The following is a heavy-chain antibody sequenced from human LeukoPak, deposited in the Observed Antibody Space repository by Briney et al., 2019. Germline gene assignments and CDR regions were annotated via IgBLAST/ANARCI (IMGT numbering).Heavy chain of an antibody. Sequence: GGSLRLSCVASGFTFSNYAMSWVRQAPGKGLEWVSGISGSGGSTYYADSVKGRFTISRDNSKNTLYLQMNSLRAEDTAVYYCAKGAHYDSSGYYGGYWGQGTLVTVSS. CDR1: GFTFSNYA. CDR3: AKGAHYDSSGYYGGY. V-gene: IGHV3-23*01. CDR2: ISGSGGST. J-gene: IGHJ4*02. D-gene: IGHD3-22*01.